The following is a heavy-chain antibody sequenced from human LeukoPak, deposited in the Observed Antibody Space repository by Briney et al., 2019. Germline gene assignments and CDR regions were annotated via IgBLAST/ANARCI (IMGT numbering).Heavy chain of an antibody. CDR1: EFTFSSYS. CDR2: ISTSSTI. Sequence: GGSLRLSCAASEFTFSSYSMNWVRQAPGKGLEWVSYISTSSTIYYADSVKGRFTISRDNAKNSLFLQMNSLRAEDTAVYYCARGGGDYYYMDVWGKGTTVTVSS. V-gene: IGHV3-48*01. J-gene: IGHJ6*03. CDR3: ARGGGDYYYMDV. D-gene: IGHD1-26*01.